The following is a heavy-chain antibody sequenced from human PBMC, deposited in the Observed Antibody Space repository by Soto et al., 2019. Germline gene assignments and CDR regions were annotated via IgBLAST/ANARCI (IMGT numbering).Heavy chain of an antibody. CDR2: INHSGST. CDR1: GGSFSGYY. D-gene: IGHD1-20*01. CDR3: ARNNWNRTTETNYYYYYGMDV. J-gene: IGHJ6*02. V-gene: IGHV4-34*01. Sequence: SETLSLTCAVYGGSFSGYYWSWIRQPPGKGLEWIGEINHSGSTNYNPSLKSRVTISVDTSKNQFSLKLSSVTAADTAVYYCARNNWNRTTETNYYYYYGMDVWGQGTTVTIS.